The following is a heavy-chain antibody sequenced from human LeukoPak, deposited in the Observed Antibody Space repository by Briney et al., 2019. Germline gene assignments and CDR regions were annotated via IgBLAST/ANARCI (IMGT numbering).Heavy chain of an antibody. CDR2: INPNSGGT. CDR3: ARDSTGDFWSGWYYYMDV. V-gene: IGHV1-2*02. CDR1: GYTFTGYY. Sequence: AASVKVSCKASGYTFTGYYMHWVRQAPGQGLEWMGWINPNSGGTNYAQKFQGRVTMTRDTSISTAYMELSRLRSDDTAVYYCARDSTGDFWSGWYYYMDVWGKGTTVTVSS. J-gene: IGHJ6*03. D-gene: IGHD3-3*01.